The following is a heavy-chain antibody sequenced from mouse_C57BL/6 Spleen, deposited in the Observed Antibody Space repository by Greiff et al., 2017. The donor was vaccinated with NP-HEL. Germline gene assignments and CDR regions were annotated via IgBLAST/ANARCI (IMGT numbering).Heavy chain of an antibody. D-gene: IGHD2-5*01. CDR1: GFTFSSYA. CDR2: ISSGGDYI. CDR3: TRGRAYYSNYYAMDY. J-gene: IGHJ4*01. Sequence: EVQLVESGEGLVKPGGSLKLSCAASGFTFSSYAMSWVRQTPEKRLEWVAYISSGGDYIYYADTVKGRFTISRDNARNTLYLQMSSLKSEDTAMYYCTRGRAYYSNYYAMDYWGQGTSVTVSS. V-gene: IGHV5-9-1*02.